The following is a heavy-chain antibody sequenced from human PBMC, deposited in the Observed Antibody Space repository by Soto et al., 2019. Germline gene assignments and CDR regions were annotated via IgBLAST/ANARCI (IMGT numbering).Heavy chain of an antibody. J-gene: IGHJ4*02. D-gene: IGHD3-3*01. CDR1: GGSISSSSYY. CDR3: ARRRGDYDFPFDY. Sequence: QLQLQESGPGLVKPSETLSLTCTVSGGSISSSSYYWVWIRQPPGMGLEWIGSIYYSGSTYYNPSLKSRVIISVDPSKNQFSLKLSSVTAADTAVYYCARRRGDYDFPFDYWGQGTLVTVSS. CDR2: IYYSGST. V-gene: IGHV4-39*01.